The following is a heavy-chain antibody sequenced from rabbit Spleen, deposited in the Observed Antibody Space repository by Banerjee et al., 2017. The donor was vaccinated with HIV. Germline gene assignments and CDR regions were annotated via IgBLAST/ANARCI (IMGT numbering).Heavy chain of an antibody. CDR3: ARDTGSSFSSYGMDL. CDR1: GFPFSEKAV. J-gene: IGHJ6*01. CDR2: INVLTGKA. V-gene: IGHV1S45*01. D-gene: IGHD8-1*01. Sequence: QEQLVESGGGLVKPGASLTLTCKASGFPFSEKAVMCWVRQAPGKGLTWIACINVLTGKAVYASWAKGRFTFSRTSSTTVTLQMTSLTAADTATYFCARDTGSSFSSYGMDLWGQGTLVTVS.